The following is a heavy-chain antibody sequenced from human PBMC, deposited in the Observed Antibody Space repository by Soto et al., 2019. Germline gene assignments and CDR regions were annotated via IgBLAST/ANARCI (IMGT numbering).Heavy chain of an antibody. CDR1: GFTFSSYG. CDR3: AKGRTVTTYYYYGMDV. D-gene: IGHD4-4*01. V-gene: IGHV3-30*18. J-gene: IGHJ6*02. CDR2: ISYDGSNK. Sequence: GGALRLSCAAPGFTFSSYGMNWVRQAPGKGLEWVAVISYDGSNKYYADSVKGRFTISRDNSKNTLYLQMNSLRAEDTAVYYCAKGRTVTTYYYYGMDVWGQGTTVTVSS.